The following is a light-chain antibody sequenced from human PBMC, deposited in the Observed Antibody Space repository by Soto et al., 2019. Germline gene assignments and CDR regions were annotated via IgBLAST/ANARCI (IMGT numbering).Light chain of an antibody. V-gene: IGLV2-14*01. CDR1: SSDVGGYNY. J-gene: IGLJ1*01. CDR2: EVS. Sequence: QSALTQPASVSGSPGQSITISCTGTSSDVGGYNYVSWYQHHPGKAPKLMIYEVSNRPSGVSNRFSGSKSGNTASLTISGLHAEDEADYYSSSYRSSRTHFVFGTGTKVTVL. CDR3: SSYRSSRTHFV.